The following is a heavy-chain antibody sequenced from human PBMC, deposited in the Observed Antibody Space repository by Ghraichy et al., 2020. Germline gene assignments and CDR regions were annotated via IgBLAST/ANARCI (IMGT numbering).Heavy chain of an antibody. CDR3: ASHIVVVTAIGDPEIY. J-gene: IGHJ4*02. Sequence: GSLRLSCAVYGGSFSGYYWSWIRQPPGKGLEWIGEINHSGSTNYNPSLKSRVTISVDTSKNQFSLKLSSVTAADTAVYYCASHIVVVTAIGDPEIYWGQGTLVTVSS. D-gene: IGHD2-21*02. V-gene: IGHV4-34*01. CDR1: GGSFSGYY. CDR2: INHSGST.